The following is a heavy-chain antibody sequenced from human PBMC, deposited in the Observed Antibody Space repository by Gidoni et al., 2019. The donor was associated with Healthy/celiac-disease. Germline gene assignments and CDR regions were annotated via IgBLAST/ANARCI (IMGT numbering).Heavy chain of an antibody. D-gene: IGHD4-17*01. CDR2: IRGSGCST. Sequence: EVQLLESGGGLVQPGGSLRLSCAASGFTFSSYAMSWVRQAPGKGLEWVSAIRGSGCSTYYADSVKGRFTISRDNSKNTLYLQMNSLRAEDTAVYYCAKDPTTVTTVDYWGQGTLVTVSS. V-gene: IGHV3-23*01. CDR3: AKDPTTVTTVDY. J-gene: IGHJ4*02. CDR1: GFTFSSYA.